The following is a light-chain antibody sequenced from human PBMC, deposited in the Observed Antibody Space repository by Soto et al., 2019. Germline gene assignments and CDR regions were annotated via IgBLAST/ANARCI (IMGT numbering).Light chain of an antibody. CDR1: SSNIGAGYD. CDR3: QSYDSSLTAGV. Sequence: QSVLTQPPSVSGAPGQRVTISCTGSSSNIGAGYDVHWYQQLPGTAPKLLIYRNVNRPSGVPDRFSGSKSGASASLAITGLQAEDETDYYCQSYDSSLTAGVFGGGTKVTVL. V-gene: IGLV1-40*01. CDR2: RNV. J-gene: IGLJ3*02.